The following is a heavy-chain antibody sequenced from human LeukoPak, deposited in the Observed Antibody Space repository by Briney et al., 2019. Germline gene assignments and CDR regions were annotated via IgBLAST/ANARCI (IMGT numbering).Heavy chain of an antibody. CDR1: GGSFSAYY. CDR2: INHSGST. V-gene: IGHV4-34*01. Sequence: PSETLSLTCAVYGGSFSAYYWSWIRQPPGKGLEWIGEINHSGSTNYNPSLKSRVTISVDTSKNQFSLKLSSVTAADTAVYYCARGFVVVPAAMGGYYYGMDVWGQGTTVTVSS. CDR3: ARGFVVVPAAMGGYYYGMDV. J-gene: IGHJ6*02. D-gene: IGHD2-2*01.